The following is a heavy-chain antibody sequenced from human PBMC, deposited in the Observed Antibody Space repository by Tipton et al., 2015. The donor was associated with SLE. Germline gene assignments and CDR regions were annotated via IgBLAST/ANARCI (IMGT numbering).Heavy chain of an antibody. J-gene: IGHJ4*02. CDR3: AREQWLQSAPFDY. V-gene: IGHV4-61*01. CDR2: IYYSGTT. Sequence: TLSLTCTVFGGSISSGSYYWSWIRQPPGKGLEWIGYIYYSGTTNFNPSLKTRVTMSVDTSKNQFSLKLSSVTAADTAVYYCAREQWLQSAPFDYWGQGTLVTVSS. D-gene: IGHD5-24*01. CDR1: GGSISSGSYY.